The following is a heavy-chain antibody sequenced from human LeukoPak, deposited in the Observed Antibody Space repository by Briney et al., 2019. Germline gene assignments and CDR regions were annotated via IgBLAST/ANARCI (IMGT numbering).Heavy chain of an antibody. V-gene: IGHV1-46*01. J-gene: IGHJ4*02. CDR1: GYTFTSYY. Sequence: ASVKVSCKASGYTFTSYYMHWVRQAPGQGLEWMGIINPSGGSTSYAQKFQDRLTMTRDTSTSTVYMGLSSLRSEDTAVYYCARTYDSSGYDRRYFDYWGQGTLVTVSS. CDR2: INPSGGST. CDR3: ARTYDSSGYDRRYFDY. D-gene: IGHD3-22*01.